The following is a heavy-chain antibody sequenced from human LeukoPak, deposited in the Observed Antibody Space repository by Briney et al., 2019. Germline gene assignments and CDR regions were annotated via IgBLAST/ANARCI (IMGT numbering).Heavy chain of an antibody. CDR1: GFTFSSYT. CDR2: IGGSSSII. V-gene: IGHV3-48*01. D-gene: IGHD3-10*01. J-gene: IGHJ4*02. CDR3: ARGESLGC. Sequence: GGSLRLSCAASGFTFSSYTMNWVRQAPGKGLEWVSYIGGSSSIIYYADSVKGRFTISRDNAKNSLYLQMNSLRAEDTAVYYCARGESLGCWGQGSLVTVSS.